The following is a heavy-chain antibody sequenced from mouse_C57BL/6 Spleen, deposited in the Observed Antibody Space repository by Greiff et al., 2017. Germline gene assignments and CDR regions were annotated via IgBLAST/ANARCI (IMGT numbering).Heavy chain of an antibody. D-gene: IGHD3-2*01. CDR3: ARSTAPYYAMDY. V-gene: IGHV1-80*01. J-gene: IGHJ4*01. CDR2: IYPGDGDT. Sequence: VQLQESGAELVKPGASVKISCKASGYAFSSYWMNWVKQRPGKGLEWIGQIYPGDGDTNYNGKFKGKATLTADKSSSTAYMQLSSLTSEDSAVYFCARSTAPYYAMDYWGQGTSVTASS. CDR1: GYAFSSYW.